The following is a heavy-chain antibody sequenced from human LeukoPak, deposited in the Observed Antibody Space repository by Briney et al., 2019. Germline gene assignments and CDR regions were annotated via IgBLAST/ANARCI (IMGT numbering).Heavy chain of an antibody. CDR2: TSYDGSKK. CDR3: AKGPMAYCGGDCYSWPPGIDY. CDR1: GFTFRNYG. D-gene: IGHD2-21*02. V-gene: IGHV3-30*18. J-gene: IGHJ4*02. Sequence: PGRSLRLSCAASGFTFRNYGMHWVRQTPGKGLEWVAVTSYDGSKKYYGDSVKGRFAISRDNSKNTLDLQMNSLRVEDTAVYYCAKGPMAYCGGDCYSWPPGIDYWGQGTLVTVSS.